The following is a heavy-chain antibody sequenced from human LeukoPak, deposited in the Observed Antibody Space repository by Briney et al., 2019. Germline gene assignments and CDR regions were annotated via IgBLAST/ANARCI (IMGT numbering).Heavy chain of an antibody. V-gene: IGHV4-61*01. CDR1: GGSISSGSHY. CDR3: ARGAPNFYYYYYMDV. CDR2: IYYSGST. Sequence: SETLSLTCTVSGGSISSGSHYWSWIRQPPGKGLEWIGYIYYSGSTNYNPSLKSRVTISVDTSKNQFSLKLSPVTAADTAVYYCARGAPNFYYYYYMDVWGKGTTVAVSS. J-gene: IGHJ6*03.